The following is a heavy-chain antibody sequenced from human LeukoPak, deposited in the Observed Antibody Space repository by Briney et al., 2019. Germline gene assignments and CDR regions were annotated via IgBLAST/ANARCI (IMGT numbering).Heavy chain of an antibody. CDR3: ARVGAVAGTLPLGEFDY. V-gene: IGHV1-2*02. D-gene: IGHD6-19*01. J-gene: IGHJ4*02. CDR1: GYTFTGYY. CDR2: INPNSGGT. Sequence: GASVKVSCKASGYTFTGYYMHWVRQAPGQGLEWMGWINPNSGGTNYAQKFQGRVTMTRDMSTSTVYMELSSLRSEDTAVYYCARVGAVAGTLPLGEFDYWGQGTLVTVSS.